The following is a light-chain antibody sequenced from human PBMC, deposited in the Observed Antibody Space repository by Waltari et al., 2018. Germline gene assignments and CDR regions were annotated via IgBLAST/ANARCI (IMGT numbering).Light chain of an antibody. CDR3: QKHDRLPGT. J-gene: IGKJ1*01. CDR2: GAS. Sequence: EIVLTQSPDTLSLSPGERATLSCRASQSIGRYLVWYQQKPGQAPRLLIYGASTMASGIPARFSGSGSGTDFSLTISRLEPEDFAVYHCQKHDRLPGTFGQGTKVEIK. CDR1: QSIGRY. V-gene: IGKV3-20*01.